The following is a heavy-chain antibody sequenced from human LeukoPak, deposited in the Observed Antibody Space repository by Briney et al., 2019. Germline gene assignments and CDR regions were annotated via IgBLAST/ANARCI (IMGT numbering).Heavy chain of an antibody. CDR2: IWYDGSNK. J-gene: IGHJ4*02. CDR3: AKDLRDYRYYFDY. CDR1: GFTFSSYG. D-gene: IGHD4-17*01. V-gene: IGHV3-33*06. Sequence: GRSLRLSXAASGFTFSSYGMHWVRQAPGKGLEWVAVIWYDGSNKYYADSVKGRFTISRDNSKNTLYLQMNSLRAEDTAVYYCAKDLRDYRYYFDYWGQGTLVTVSS.